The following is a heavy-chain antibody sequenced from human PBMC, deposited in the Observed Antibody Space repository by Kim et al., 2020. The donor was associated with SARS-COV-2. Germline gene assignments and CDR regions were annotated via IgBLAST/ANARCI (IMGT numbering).Heavy chain of an antibody. CDR3: AREGPRYYDFWSGYYDY. CDR2: IKQDGSEK. D-gene: IGHD3-3*01. Sequence: GGSLRLSCAASGFTFSSYWMSWVRQAPGKGLEWVANIKQDGSEKYYVDSVKGRFTISRDNAKNSLYLQMNSLRAEDTAVYYCAREGPRYYDFWSGYYDYWGQGTLVTVSS. CDR1: GFTFSSYW. V-gene: IGHV3-7*01. J-gene: IGHJ4*02.